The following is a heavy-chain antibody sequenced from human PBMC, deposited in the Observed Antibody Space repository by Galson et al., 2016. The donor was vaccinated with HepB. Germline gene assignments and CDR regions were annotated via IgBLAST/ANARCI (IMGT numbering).Heavy chain of an antibody. V-gene: IGHV1-2*02. Sequence: SVKVSCKASGYTFTDYYIHWVRQAPGQGLEWMGWINPNSGGTNSAQKFQGRFTMTRDTSINTVYMELSRLRFDDTAVYYCARVSPVRWSYNWVDPWGQGTLVTVSS. D-gene: IGHD2-8*01. J-gene: IGHJ5*02. CDR1: GYTFTDYY. CDR3: ARVSPVRWSYNWVDP. CDR2: INPNSGGT.